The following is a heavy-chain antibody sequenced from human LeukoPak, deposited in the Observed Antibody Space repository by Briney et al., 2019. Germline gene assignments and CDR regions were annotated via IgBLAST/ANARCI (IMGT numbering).Heavy chain of an antibody. CDR2: ISGSGGST. D-gene: IGHD3-9*01. CDR1: GFTFSSYA. Sequence: GGSLRLSCAASGFTFSSYAMSWVRQAPGKGLEWVSAISGSGGSTYYADSVKGRSTISRDNSKNTLYLQMNSLRAEDTAVYYCAKGDILTGYSPGYFDYWGQGTLVTVSS. V-gene: IGHV3-23*01. J-gene: IGHJ4*02. CDR3: AKGDILTGYSPGYFDY.